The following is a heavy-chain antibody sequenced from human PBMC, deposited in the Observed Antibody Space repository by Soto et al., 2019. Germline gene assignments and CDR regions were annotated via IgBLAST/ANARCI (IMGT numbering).Heavy chain of an antibody. CDR1: GFTFSSYS. Sequence: EVQLVESGGGLVKPGGSLRLSCAASGFTFSSYSMNWVRQAPGKGLEWVSSISSSSSYIYYADSVKGRFTSSRDNAKNSLYLQMNSTTAEDTAGYYWPRDTSRGNTAMLYGMDVWGQGTTVTVSS. CDR3: PRDTSRGNTAMLYGMDV. D-gene: IGHD5-18*01. J-gene: IGHJ6*02. V-gene: IGHV3-21*01. CDR2: ISSSSSYI.